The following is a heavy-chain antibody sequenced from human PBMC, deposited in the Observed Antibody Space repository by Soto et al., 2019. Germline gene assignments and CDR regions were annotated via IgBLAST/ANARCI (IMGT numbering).Heavy chain of an antibody. V-gene: IGHV3-23*01. CDR1: GFTFYTYA. CDR3: AKDTPVVMFLFDS. D-gene: IGHD2-15*01. J-gene: IGHJ4*02. CDR2: ITDTGVNT. Sequence: GGSLRLSCTASGFTFYTYAMTWVRQAPGKGPEWVASITDTGVNTYYAGSVKGRFTISRDNSKSTLYLQMNSLRTDDSAVYYCAKDTPVVMFLFDSWGRGTLVTVSS.